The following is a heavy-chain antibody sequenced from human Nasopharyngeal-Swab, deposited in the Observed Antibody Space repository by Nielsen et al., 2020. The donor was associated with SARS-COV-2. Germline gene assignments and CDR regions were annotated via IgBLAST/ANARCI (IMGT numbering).Heavy chain of an antibody. J-gene: IGHJ5*02. CDR2: IYYSGST. Sequence: WIRQPPGKGLEWIGYIYYSGSTYYNPSLKSRVTISVDTSKNQFSLKLSSVTAADTAVYCCASSAVVANINGWFDPWGQGTLVTVSS. CDR3: ASSAVVANINGWFDP. V-gene: IGHV4-31*02. D-gene: IGHD5-12*01.